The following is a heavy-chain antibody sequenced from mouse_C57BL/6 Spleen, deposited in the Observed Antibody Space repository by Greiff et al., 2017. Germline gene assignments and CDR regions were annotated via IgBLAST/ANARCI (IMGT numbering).Heavy chain of an antibody. CDR2: IYPGDGDT. D-gene: IGHD2-5*01. Sequence: QVQLKESGPELVKPGASVKISCKASGYAFSSSWMNWVKQRPGKGLEWIGRIYPGDGDTNYNGKFKGKATLTADKSSSTAYMQLSSLTSEDSAVYFCARPYYSNYLFDYWGQGTTLTVSS. CDR3: ARPYYSNYLFDY. V-gene: IGHV1-82*01. CDR1: GYAFSSSW. J-gene: IGHJ2*01.